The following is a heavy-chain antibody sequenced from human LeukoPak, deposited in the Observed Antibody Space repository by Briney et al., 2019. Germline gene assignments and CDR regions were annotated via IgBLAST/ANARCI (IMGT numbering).Heavy chain of an antibody. CDR2: ISYDGSNK. Sequence: PGRSLRLSCAASGFTFSTYTLHWVRQAPGKGLEWVAVISYDGSNKYYADSVKGRFTISRDNSKNTLYPQMNSLRAEDTAVYYCARDNIKDYWGQGTLVTVSS. CDR3: ARDNIKDY. J-gene: IGHJ4*02. CDR1: GFTFSTYT. V-gene: IGHV3-30-3*01. D-gene: IGHD1-14*01.